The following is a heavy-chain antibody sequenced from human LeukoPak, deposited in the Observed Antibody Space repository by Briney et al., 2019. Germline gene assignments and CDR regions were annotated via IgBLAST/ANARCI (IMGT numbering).Heavy chain of an antibody. CDR2: IRYDGSKDGSNK. J-gene: IGHJ6*02. CDR1: GFIFRNYA. V-gene: IGHV3-30*02. CDR3: AKDKSHYGMDV. Sequence: GGSLRLSCLASGFIFRNYAMHWVRQAPGKGLEWVAVIRYDGSKDGSNKYYADSVKGRFTISRDNSKNTLYLQMNSLRAEDTAVYYCAKDKSHYGMDVWGQGTTVTVSS.